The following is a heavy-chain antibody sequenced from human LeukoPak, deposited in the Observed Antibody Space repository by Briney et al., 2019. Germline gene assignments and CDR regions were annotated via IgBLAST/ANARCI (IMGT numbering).Heavy chain of an antibody. CDR2: IYYGGST. J-gene: IGHJ4*02. CDR3: ARVKPQYDSSAYHAPDSFDY. CDR1: GGSINSSSYY. V-gene: IGHV4-39*07. Sequence: SETLSLTCAVSGGSINSSSYYWGWIRQPPGKGLEWIGSIYYGGSTYYNPSLKSRVTISVDTSKNQFSLKLSSVTAADTAMYYCARVKPQYDSSAYHAPDSFDYWGQGTLVTVSS. D-gene: IGHD3-22*01.